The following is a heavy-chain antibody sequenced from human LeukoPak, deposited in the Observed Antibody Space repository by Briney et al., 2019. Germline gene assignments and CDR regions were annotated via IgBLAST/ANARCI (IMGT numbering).Heavy chain of an antibody. CDR3: ARLGYSSGYYSFDH. CDR2: INHSGIT. D-gene: IGHD6-19*01. V-gene: IGHV4-34*01. Sequence: SETLSLTCAVNGESFSTYYWTWIRQSPEKGLEWIGEINHSGITNYSPSLKSRVAISIDTSKNQFSLKLSSVTAADTAVYFCARLGYSSGYYSFDHWGPGILVAVSS. J-gene: IGHJ4*02. CDR1: GESFSTYY.